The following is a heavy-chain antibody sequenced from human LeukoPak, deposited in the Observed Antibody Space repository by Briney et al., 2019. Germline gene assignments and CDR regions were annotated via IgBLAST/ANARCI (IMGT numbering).Heavy chain of an antibody. CDR1: GFTFSSYE. V-gene: IGHV3-48*03. J-gene: IGHJ5*02. D-gene: IGHD4-17*01. CDR3: AREFVDGDYRKNLFAP. Sequence: GGSLRLSCAASGFTFSSYEMNWVRQAPGKGLERGSYISSSGSTIYYADSVKGRFTISRDNAKTSLYLQMTSLRAEDTAVYYFAREFVDGDYRKNLFAPWGQGTLVTVSS. CDR2: ISSSGSTI.